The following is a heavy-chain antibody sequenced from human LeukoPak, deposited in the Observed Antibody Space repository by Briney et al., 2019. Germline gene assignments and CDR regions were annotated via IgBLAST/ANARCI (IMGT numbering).Heavy chain of an antibody. Sequence: GGSLRLSCAASGFTFSSYGMHWVRQAPGKGLEWVAVISYDGSNKYYADSVKGQFTISRDNSKTTLYLQMNSLRAEDTAVYDCAKDPRHLSYYGSGSRYYGMDVWGQGTTVTVSS. V-gene: IGHV3-30*18. CDR3: AKDPRHLSYYGSGSRYYGMDV. D-gene: IGHD3-10*01. J-gene: IGHJ6*02. CDR1: GFTFSSYG. CDR2: ISYDGSNK.